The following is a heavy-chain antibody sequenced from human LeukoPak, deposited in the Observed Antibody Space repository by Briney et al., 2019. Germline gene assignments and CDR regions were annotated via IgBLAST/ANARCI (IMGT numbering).Heavy chain of an antibody. V-gene: IGHV3-21*01. CDR1: AFTFSTYS. J-gene: IGHJ6*02. CDR3: ARGTTDYIGMDV. Sequence: GGSLGLSCTASAFTFSTYSMNWVRQAPGKGLEWVSSITSSSSYIYYADSVKGRFTISRDNAQNSLYLQMNSLRADDTAVYYCARGTTDYIGMDVWGQGTTVTVSS. CDR2: ITSSSSYI. D-gene: IGHD4-17*01.